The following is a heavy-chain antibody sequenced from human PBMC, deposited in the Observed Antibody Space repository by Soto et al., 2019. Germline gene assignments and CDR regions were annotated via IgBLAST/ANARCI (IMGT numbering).Heavy chain of an antibody. J-gene: IGHJ5*02. CDR1: GYTFTSYG. CDR2: ISAYDGKT. V-gene: IGHV1-18*01. CDR3: ARDPHEFWTSYWFDP. Sequence: PSVKVSCKASGYTFTSYGISWVRQAPGQGLELMGWISAYDGKTTYEEKFQGRVTMTTDTSTSTAYMELRSLRSDDTAIYYCARDPHEFWTSYWFDPWGQGTPVTVSS. D-gene: IGHD3-3*01.